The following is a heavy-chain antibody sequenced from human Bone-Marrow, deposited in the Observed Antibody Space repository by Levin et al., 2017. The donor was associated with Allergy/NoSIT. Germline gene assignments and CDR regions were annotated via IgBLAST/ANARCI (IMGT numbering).Heavy chain of an antibody. V-gene: IGHV3-48*01. Sequence: PGGSLRLSCRASGFTFSTCSMNWVRQAPGKGLEWVAYISSSSSTIYYAESVKGRFTISRDNAKNSLYLQMNSLRAEETAMYYCLVPATQTPNQLESTRGDGSWAQGTLVTVSS. D-gene: IGHD1-1*01. CDR3: LVPATQTPNQLESTRGDGS. CDR1: GFTFSTCS. J-gene: IGHJ5*02. CDR2: ISSSSSTI.